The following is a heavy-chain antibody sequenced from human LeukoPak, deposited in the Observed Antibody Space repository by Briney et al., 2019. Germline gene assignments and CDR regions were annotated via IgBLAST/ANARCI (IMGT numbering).Heavy chain of an antibody. CDR3: ARGYCSSTSCYLGAEYFQH. CDR2: MNPNSGNT. D-gene: IGHD2-2*01. CDR1: GYTFTSYD. V-gene: IGHV1-8*01. J-gene: IGHJ1*01. Sequence: ASVKVSCKASGYTFTSYDINWVRQATGQGLEWMGWMNPNSGNTGYAQKFQGRVTMTTNTSISTAYMELSSLGSEDTAVYYCARGYCSSTSCYLGAEYFQHWGQGTLVTVSS.